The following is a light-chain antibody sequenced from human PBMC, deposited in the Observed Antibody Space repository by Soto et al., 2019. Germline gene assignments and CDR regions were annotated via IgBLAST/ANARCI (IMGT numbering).Light chain of an antibody. CDR3: QQYNSYSWT. CDR1: QGISGW. J-gene: IGKJ1*01. CDR2: ATS. V-gene: IGKV1-5*01. Sequence: DIQMTQSPSSVSSSVGDIFTITCRASQGISGWLAWYQQKPGKAPKLLIYATSSLQSGVPSRFSGSGSGTEFTLTISSLQPDDFATYYCQQYNSYSWTFGQGTKVDIK.